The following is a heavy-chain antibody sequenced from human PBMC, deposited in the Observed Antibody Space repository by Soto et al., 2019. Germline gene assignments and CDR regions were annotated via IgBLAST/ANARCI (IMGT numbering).Heavy chain of an antibody. CDR3: ARGPRCINTSCSNDFYQLGLPV. CDR2: INHSGRT. V-gene: IGHV4-34*01. J-gene: IGHJ6*01. Sequence: SESLSLTCAVYGGSFSGYFWTWVREAPGKGLEWIGEINHSGRTNTNPSLKSRISTSVDTSKNQFSLRLSSVTAADTAFYYCARGPRCINTSCSNDFYQLGLPVWGQGTSVT. D-gene: IGHD2-2*01. CDR1: GGSFSGYF.